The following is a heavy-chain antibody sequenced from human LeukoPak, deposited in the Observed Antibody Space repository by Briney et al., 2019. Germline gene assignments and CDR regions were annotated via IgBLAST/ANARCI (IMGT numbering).Heavy chain of an antibody. CDR3: ARVPFLLSGFWDY. Sequence: ASVKVSCKASGYIFTSYYIHWVRQAPGQGLEWMGIINPSGGSTIYPQTFQGRVSMTRDTSTSTVYMELSSLRSEDTAVYYCARVPFLLSGFWDYWGQGTLVTVSS. V-gene: IGHV1-46*01. D-gene: IGHD6-25*01. CDR1: GYIFTSYY. J-gene: IGHJ4*02. CDR2: INPSGGST.